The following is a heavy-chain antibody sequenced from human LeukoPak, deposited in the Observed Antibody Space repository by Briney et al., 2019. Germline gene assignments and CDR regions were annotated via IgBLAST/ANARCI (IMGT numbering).Heavy chain of an antibody. J-gene: IGHJ4*02. CDR1: GFTFSSYW. CDR3: ARDPSGRYSSSWSKLGYFDY. V-gene: IGHV3-7*03. CDR2: IKEDGSEK. Sequence: GGSLRLSCAACGFTFSSYWMSWVRQAPGKGLEWVANIKEDGSEKYYVDSVKGRFTISRDNAKNSLYLQMNSLRAEDTAVYYCARDPSGRYSSSWSKLGYFDYWGQGTLVTVSS. D-gene: IGHD6-13*01.